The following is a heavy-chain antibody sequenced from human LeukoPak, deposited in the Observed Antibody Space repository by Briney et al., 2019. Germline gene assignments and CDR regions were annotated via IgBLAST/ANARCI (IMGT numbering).Heavy chain of an antibody. CDR1: GFTFSRYG. D-gene: IGHD4-17*01. CDR3: ARVGDGDYVLNQ. V-gene: IGHV3-33*01. J-gene: IGHJ4*02. CDR2: IWYDGSNK. Sequence: GGSLRLSCAASGFTFSRYGMHWVRQAPGKGLEWVAVIWYDGSNKYYADSVRGRFTISRDNSKNTLYLQTNSLRAEDTALYYCARVGDGDYVLNQWGQGTLVTVSS.